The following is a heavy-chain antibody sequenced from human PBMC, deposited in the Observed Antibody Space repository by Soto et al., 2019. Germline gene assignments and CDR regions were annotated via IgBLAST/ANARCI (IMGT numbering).Heavy chain of an antibody. Sequence: DVQLVESGGGLVQPGESVKLSCEVSGFIFRLYSMSWVRQAPGKGLEWVAKIPQEGGDGHYLDSVKGRFIISRDNAKNSLYLQMDNLRAEDTAVYYCGRDRSHYAGVGKIDPWGQGTLVTVSS. CDR2: IPQEGGDG. CDR3: GRDRSHYAGVGKIDP. J-gene: IGHJ5*02. V-gene: IGHV3-7*01. D-gene: IGHD3-10*01. CDR1: GFIFRLYS.